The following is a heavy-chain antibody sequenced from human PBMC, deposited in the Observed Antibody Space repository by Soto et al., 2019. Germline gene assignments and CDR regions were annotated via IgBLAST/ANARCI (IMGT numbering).Heavy chain of an antibody. Sequence: LRLSCAASGFTFGDYPMSWFRQAPGKGLEWVGFIRSKAYGGTTEYAASVKGRFTISRDDSKSIAYLQMNSLKTEDTAVYYCARAGIRTSFDYWGQGTLVTVSS. CDR3: ARAGIRTSFDY. D-gene: IGHD2-21*01. J-gene: IGHJ4*02. V-gene: IGHV3-49*03. CDR2: IRSKAYGGTT. CDR1: GFTFGDYP.